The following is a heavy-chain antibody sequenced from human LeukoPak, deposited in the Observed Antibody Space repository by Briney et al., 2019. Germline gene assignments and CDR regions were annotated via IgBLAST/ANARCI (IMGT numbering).Heavy chain of an antibody. CDR1: VSGFTFGNLV. Sequence: GGSLRLSCEASVSGFTFGNLVMRWVRQARGRGLEWLAGISGSGYYTYYADSVKGRFTISRDNSKTTVYIQMTSLSAEDTAVYYCAKDGSWGDYYFYFYMDVWGKGTTVTVSS. D-gene: IGHD3-16*01. V-gene: IGHV3-23*01. CDR3: AKDGSWGDYYFYFYMDV. J-gene: IGHJ6*03. CDR2: ISGSGYYT.